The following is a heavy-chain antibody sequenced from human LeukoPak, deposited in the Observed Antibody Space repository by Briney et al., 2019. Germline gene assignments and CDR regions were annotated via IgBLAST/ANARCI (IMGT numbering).Heavy chain of an antibody. V-gene: IGHV6-1*01. CDR2: TYYRSKWYN. Sequence: SQTFSLTCAISGDSVSSNSAAWNWIRQSPSSGLEWLGRTYYRSKWYNDYAVSVKSRITINPDTSKNQFSLQLNSVTPEDTAVYYCARTDSSSSSKIFDYWGQGTLVTVSS. D-gene: IGHD6-6*01. J-gene: IGHJ4*02. CDR1: GDSVSSNSAA. CDR3: ARTDSSSSSKIFDY.